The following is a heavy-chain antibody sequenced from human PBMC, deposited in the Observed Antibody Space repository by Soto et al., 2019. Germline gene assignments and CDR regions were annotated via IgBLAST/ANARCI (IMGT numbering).Heavy chain of an antibody. CDR3: GRVWGGAFDI. J-gene: IGHJ3*02. CDR2: IYYSGST. V-gene: IGHV4-59*01. Sequence: SETLSLTCTVSGGPISSYYWSWIRQPPGKGLEWIGYIYYSGSTNYNPSLKSRVTISVDTSKNQFSLKLSSVTAADTAVYYCGRVWGGAFDIWGQGTMVTVSS. CDR1: GGPISSYY. D-gene: IGHD3-10*01.